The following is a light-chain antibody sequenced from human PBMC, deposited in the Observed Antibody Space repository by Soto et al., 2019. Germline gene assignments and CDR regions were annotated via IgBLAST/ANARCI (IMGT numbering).Light chain of an antibody. CDR1: SGSIASNY. Sequence: NFMLTQPHSVSESPGKTVTISCTGSSGSIASNYVQWYQQRPGSAPTAVIYEDNQRHSGVPDRFSGSIDRSSNSASLTISGLKTEDEADYYCQSYDSISVVFGGGTKLTVL. CDR2: EDN. J-gene: IGLJ2*01. V-gene: IGLV6-57*02. CDR3: QSYDSISVV.